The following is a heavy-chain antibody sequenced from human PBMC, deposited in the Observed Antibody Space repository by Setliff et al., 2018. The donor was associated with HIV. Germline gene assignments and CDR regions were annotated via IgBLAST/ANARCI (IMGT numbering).Heavy chain of an antibody. Sequence: KPSETLSLTCAVYGGSFSGYYWSWIRQPPGKGLEWIGEINHSGSTNYNPSLKSRVTISVDTSKNQFSLKLSSVTAADTAVYYCAHIAARPVRYYYYGMDVWGQGTTVTVSS. D-gene: IGHD6-6*01. CDR3: AHIAARPVRYYYYGMDV. J-gene: IGHJ6*02. CDR1: GGSFSGYY. V-gene: IGHV4-34*01. CDR2: INHSGST.